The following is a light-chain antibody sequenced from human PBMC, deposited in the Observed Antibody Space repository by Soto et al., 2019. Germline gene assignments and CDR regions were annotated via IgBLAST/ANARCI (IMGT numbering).Light chain of an antibody. V-gene: IGLV2-23*01. J-gene: IGLJ1*01. CDR3: CSYAGNNIFV. Sequence: QSALTQPASVSGSLGQSXXXXCTGSXSDVGTYYFVSWYQQHPGKVPKLMIYEGTKRPSGVSDRFSGSKSGNTASMTISGLQAEDEANYYCCSYAGNNIFVFGTGTKLTVL. CDR2: EGT. CDR1: XSDVGTYYF.